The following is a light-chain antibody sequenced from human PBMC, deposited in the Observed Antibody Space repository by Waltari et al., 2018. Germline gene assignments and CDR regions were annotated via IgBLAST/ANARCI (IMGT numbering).Light chain of an antibody. CDR1: QRISSW. CDR3: QQYNSYRT. V-gene: IGKV1-5*03. CDR2: KAS. J-gene: IGKJ1*01. Sequence: DIQMTQSPSTLSASVGERFTITCRASQRISSWVAWYQQKPGKAPKLLIYKASSLESGVQSRFSGSGSWTEFTLTISRLQPDDFATYYCQQYNSYRTFGQGTKVEIK.